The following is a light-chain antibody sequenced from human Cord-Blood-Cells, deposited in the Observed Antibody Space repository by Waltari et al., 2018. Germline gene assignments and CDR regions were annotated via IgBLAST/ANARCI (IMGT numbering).Light chain of an antibody. CDR3: SSYAGSNNLV. V-gene: IGLV2-8*01. J-gene: IGLJ2*01. CDR2: EVS. CDR1: SSDVGGYNY. Sequence: QSALTQPPSASGSPGQSVTISCTGTSSDVGGYNYVSWYQQHPGKAPKLMIDEVSKRPSGVPDRFSGSKAGNTASRTVSGLQAEDEADYYCSSYAGSNNLVFGGGTKLTVL.